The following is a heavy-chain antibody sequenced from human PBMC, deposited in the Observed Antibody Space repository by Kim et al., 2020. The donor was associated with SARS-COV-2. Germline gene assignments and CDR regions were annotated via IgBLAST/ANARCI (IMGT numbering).Heavy chain of an antibody. CDR1: GGSINTGDYY. CDR3: ASCFD. Sequence: SETLSLTCSVSGGSINTGDYYWSWIRQSPGQGLVWIVYIFYSGSTFYNPSLRSSFTMSIDTYKNQFSQTHTPVTAAATAVYYCASCFD. CDR2: IFYSGST. V-gene: IGHV4-30-4*01. J-gene: IGHJ4*01.